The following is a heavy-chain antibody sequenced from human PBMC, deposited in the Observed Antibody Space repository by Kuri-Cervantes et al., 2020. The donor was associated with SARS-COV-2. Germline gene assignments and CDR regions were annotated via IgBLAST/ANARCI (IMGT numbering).Heavy chain of an antibody. Sequence: ESLKISCTVSGGSISSYYWSWIRQPAGKGLEWIGRIYTSGSTNYNPSLKSRVTMSVDTSKNQFSLKLSSVTAADTAVYYCARVPRYYDSSGYLGSFDPWGQGTLVTVSS. V-gene: IGHV4-4*07. CDR2: IYTSGST. D-gene: IGHD3-22*01. CDR3: ARVPRYYDSSGYLGSFDP. J-gene: IGHJ5*02. CDR1: GGSISSYY.